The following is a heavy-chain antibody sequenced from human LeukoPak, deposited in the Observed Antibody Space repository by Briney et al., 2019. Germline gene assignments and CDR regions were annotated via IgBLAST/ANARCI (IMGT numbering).Heavy chain of an antibody. V-gene: IGHV3-23*01. D-gene: IGHD2-2*01. CDR1: GFTFSSYA. CDR2: ISGRGGST. J-gene: IGHJ4*02. Sequence: GGPLRLSCAASGFTFSSYAMSWVRQAPGKGLEWVSGISGRGGSTHYADSVKGRFTISRDNSKNTLYLQMNSLRAEDTAVYYCAKFRGDCSSTSCPTGFHYWGQGTLVTVSS. CDR3: AKFRGDCSSTSCPTGFHY.